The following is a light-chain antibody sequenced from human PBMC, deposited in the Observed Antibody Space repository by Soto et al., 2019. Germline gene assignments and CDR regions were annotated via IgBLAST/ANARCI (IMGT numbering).Light chain of an antibody. CDR3: CSCATPRL. CDR2: EVS. V-gene: IGLV2-23*02. J-gene: IGLJ2*01. Sequence: QSALTQPASVSGSPGQSITISCTGTSSDVGSYNLVSWYQQHPGKAPKLIIYEVSERPSGVSHRFSGSKTGNTASLTISGLQAEDEAGYSCCSCATPRLFGGGTKLTVL. CDR1: SSDVGSYNL.